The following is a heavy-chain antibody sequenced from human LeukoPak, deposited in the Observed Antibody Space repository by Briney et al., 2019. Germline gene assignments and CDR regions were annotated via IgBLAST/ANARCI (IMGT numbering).Heavy chain of an antibody. J-gene: IGHJ4*02. CDR1: GGSFSSYY. D-gene: IGHD5-18*01. V-gene: IGHV4-34*01. CDR3: ARGYSYGSFSDY. CDR2: INHSGST. Sequence: PSETLSLTCGVYGGSFSSYYWNWIRQPPGKGLEWIGEINHSGSTNYNPSLKSRVTISVDTSKNQFSLKLSSVTAADTAVYHCARGYSYGSFSDYWGQGTLVTVSS.